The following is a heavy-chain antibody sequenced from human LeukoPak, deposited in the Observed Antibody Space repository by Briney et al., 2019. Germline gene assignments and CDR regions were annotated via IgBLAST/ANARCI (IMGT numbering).Heavy chain of an antibody. J-gene: IGHJ4*02. CDR3: ARGADSSGYYSIFYFDY. CDR2: IYYSGST. V-gene: IGHV4-59*11. Sequence: GSLRLSCAASGFTFSSHWMSWVRQAPGKGLEWIGYIYYSGSTNYNPSLKSRVTISVDTSKNQFSLKLSSVTAADTAVYYCARGADSSGYYSIFYFDYWGQGTLVTVSS. D-gene: IGHD3-22*01. CDR1: GFTFSSHW.